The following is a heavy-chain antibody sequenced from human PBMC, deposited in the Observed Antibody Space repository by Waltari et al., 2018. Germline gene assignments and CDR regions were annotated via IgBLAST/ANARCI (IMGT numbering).Heavy chain of an antibody. Sequence: QVHLVQSGAELKKPGASVTGSCKTSGYAFTDFYIQWIRKAPGQGVEGMGLIGPDTGGTHYAEKLEGRVTMTRDTSISTVFMELTSLTSDDTAVYFCAREESESGEWDSRGGFFDSWGQGSLITVSS. V-gene: IGHV1-2*02. CDR2: IGPDTGGT. CDR1: GYAFTDFY. J-gene: IGHJ4*02. CDR3: AREESESGEWDSRGGFFDS. D-gene: IGHD3-22*01.